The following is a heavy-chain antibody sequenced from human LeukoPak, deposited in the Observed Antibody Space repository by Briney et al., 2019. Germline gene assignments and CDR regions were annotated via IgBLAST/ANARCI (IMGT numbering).Heavy chain of an antibody. D-gene: IGHD3-22*01. Sequence: PETPCDSCTVSGGSISSYYWSWIRQPAGKGLEWIGRIYTSGSTNYNPSLKSRVTMSVDTSKNQFSLKLSSVTAADTAVYYCAREAHYYDSSGPIPNNAFDIWGHGTTVSVSS. CDR2: IYTSGST. V-gene: IGHV4-4*07. CDR1: GGSISSYY. CDR3: AREAHYYDSSGPIPNNAFDI. J-gene: IGHJ3*02.